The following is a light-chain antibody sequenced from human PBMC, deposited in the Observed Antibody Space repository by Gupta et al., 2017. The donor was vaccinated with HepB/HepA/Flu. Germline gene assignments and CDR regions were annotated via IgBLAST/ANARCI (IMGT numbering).Light chain of an antibody. CDR2: GAS. J-gene: IGKJ1*01. CDR1: QSVNHY. Sequence: EIVLTQSPGTLSLSPGERVTLSCRASQSVNHYLAWYQQKPGQAPRLLIYGASSRATGIPDRFSGSGSGTDFTLTISRLEPEDFAVYYCQQDDKSPTFGQGTKVEIK. CDR3: QQDDKSPT. V-gene: IGKV3-20*01.